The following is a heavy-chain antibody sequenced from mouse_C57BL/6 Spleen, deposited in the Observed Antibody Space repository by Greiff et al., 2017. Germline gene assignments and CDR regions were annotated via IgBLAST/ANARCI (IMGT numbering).Heavy chain of an antibody. Sequence: QVQLKESGPGLVQPSQSLSITCTVSGFSLTSYGVHWVRQSPGKGLEWLGVIWSGGSTDYNAAFISRLSISKDNSKSQVFFKMNSLQADDTAIYYCARKVNYDYFYYAMDYWGQGTSVTVSS. CDR3: ARKVNYDYFYYAMDY. V-gene: IGHV2-2*01. J-gene: IGHJ4*01. CDR2: IWSGGST. D-gene: IGHD2-4*01. CDR1: GFSLTSYG.